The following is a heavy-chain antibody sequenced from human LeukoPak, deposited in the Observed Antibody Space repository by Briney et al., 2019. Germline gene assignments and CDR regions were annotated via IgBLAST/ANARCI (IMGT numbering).Heavy chain of an antibody. Sequence: AASVKVSCKASGYTFTGYYMHWVRQAPGQGLEWMGWINPNSGGTGYAQKFQGRVTLTRDTSISTAYMELSSLRSDDTAVYYCARDSGFYGSGTYSLGYWYFHLWGRGTLVTVSS. CDR2: INPNSGGT. CDR3: ARDSGFYGSGTYSLGYWYFHL. V-gene: IGHV1-2*02. D-gene: IGHD3-10*01. CDR1: GYTFTGYY. J-gene: IGHJ2*01.